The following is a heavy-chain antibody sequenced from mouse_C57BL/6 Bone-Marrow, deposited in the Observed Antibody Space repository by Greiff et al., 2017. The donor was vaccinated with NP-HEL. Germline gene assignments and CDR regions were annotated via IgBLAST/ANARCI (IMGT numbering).Heavy chain of an antibody. J-gene: IGHJ4*01. CDR1: GYTFTSYD. CDR2: IYPRDGST. CDR3: AKERTFPLGNAMDY. V-gene: IGHV1-85*01. D-gene: IGHD2-10*02. Sequence: QVQLQQSGPELVKPGASVKLSCKASGYTFTSYDINWVKQRPGQGLEWIGWIYPRDGSTKYNEKFKGKATLTVDKSSSTAYMELHSLTSEDSAVYFCAKERTFPLGNAMDYWGQGTSVTVSS.